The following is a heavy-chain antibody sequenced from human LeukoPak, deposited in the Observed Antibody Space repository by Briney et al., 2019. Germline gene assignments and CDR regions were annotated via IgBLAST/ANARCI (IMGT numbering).Heavy chain of an antibody. D-gene: IGHD3-9*01. CDR3: ARASTGYYPRSNWDYGMDV. CDR2: ISSSSSYI. Sequence: RWSLRRAFAACALSSGSERMNVVRLAPGKRLEWVSSISSSSSYIYYADSVKGRFPISRDNAKNSLYLQMNSLRAEDTAVYYCARASTGYYPRSNWDYGMDVWGQGTTVTVSS. CDR1: ALSSGSER. J-gene: IGHJ6*02. V-gene: IGHV3-21*01.